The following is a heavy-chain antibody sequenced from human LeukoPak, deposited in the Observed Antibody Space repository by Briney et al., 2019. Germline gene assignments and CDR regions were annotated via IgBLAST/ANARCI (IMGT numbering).Heavy chain of an antibody. J-gene: IGHJ6*03. CDR1: DYAISSGFY. D-gene: IGHD2-8*02. CDR3: ARVYWSYYYYMDV. V-gene: IGHV4-38-2*02. CDR2: IHHSGGT. Sequence: SETLSLTCTVSDYAISSGFYWGWIRPPPGKGLEWIGAIHHSGGTYYNPSLKSRVTISIDTSKNHFSLKLSSVTAADTAVYYCARVYWSYYYYMDVWGKGTTVTVSS.